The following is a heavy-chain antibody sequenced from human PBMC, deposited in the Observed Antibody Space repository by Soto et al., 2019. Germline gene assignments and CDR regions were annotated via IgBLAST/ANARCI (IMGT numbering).Heavy chain of an antibody. V-gene: IGHV3-48*03. CDR2: ISSSGSTI. D-gene: IGHD2-15*01. Sequence: PGGSLRLSCAASGFTFSSYEMNWVRQAPGKGLEWVSYISSSGSTIYYADSVKGRFTISRDNAKNSLYLQMNSLRAEDTAVYYCARGYCSGGSCYSAWYFDLWGRGTLVTVS. CDR3: ARGYCSGGSCYSAWYFDL. CDR1: GFTFSSYE. J-gene: IGHJ2*01.